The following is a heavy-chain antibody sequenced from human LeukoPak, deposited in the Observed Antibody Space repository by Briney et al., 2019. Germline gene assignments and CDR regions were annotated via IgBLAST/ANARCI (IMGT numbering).Heavy chain of an antibody. Sequence: GGSLRLSCVVSGLTFSNYWMIWVRQAPGKGLESVAFVNEDGSAKYYLDSVKGRFTISRDNAMNSLYLQMNSLRAEDTAIYYCARSLPYGTTWYGRSDFWGQGTLVTVSS. V-gene: IGHV3-7*03. J-gene: IGHJ4*02. CDR3: ARSLPYGTTWYGRSDF. CDR2: VNEDGSAK. CDR1: GLTFSNYW. D-gene: IGHD6-13*01.